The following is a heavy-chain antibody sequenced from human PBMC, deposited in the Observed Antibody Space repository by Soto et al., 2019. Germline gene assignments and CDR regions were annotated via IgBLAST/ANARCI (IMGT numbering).Heavy chain of an antibody. CDR1: GYSFTSDG. V-gene: IGHV5-51*01. D-gene: IGHD3-3*01. CDR2: IYPGDSDT. J-gene: IGHJ6*02. Sequence: EDSLKISCKGSGYSFTSDGIGWVRQMPGKGLEWMGIIYPGDSDTRYSPSFQGQVTISADKSISTAYLQWSSLKASDTAMYYCARQASTIFGVVKDYYYYYGMDVWGQGTTVTVSS. CDR3: ARQASTIFGVVKDYYYYYGMDV.